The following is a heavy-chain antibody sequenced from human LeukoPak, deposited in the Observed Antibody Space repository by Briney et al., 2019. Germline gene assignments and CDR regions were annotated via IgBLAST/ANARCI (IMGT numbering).Heavy chain of an antibody. D-gene: IGHD3-22*01. V-gene: IGHV1-18*01. CDR1: GYTFTTYG. Sequence: ASVKVSCKASGYTFTTYGISWGRQAPGQGLEWMGWISTYNVNTNYAQKLPGIVPMTTDTSTTTAYMELPSLRFDATAVYYCYRGSYDSSARGFDYWGQGTLVTVSS. CDR2: ISTYNVNT. J-gene: IGHJ4*02. CDR3: YRGSYDSSARGFDY.